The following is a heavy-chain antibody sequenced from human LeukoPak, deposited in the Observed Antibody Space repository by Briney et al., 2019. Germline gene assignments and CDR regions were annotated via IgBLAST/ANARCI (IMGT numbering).Heavy chain of an antibody. CDR2: IYTSGST. J-gene: IGHJ5*02. Sequence: PSETLSLTCTVSGGSISSGSYYWSWIRQPAGKGLEWIGRIYTSGSTNYNPSLKSRVTISVDTSKNQFPLKLSSVTAADTAVYYCAREGGIAARPWFDPWGQGTLVTVSS. CDR1: GGSISSGSYY. D-gene: IGHD6-6*01. CDR3: AREGGIAARPWFDP. V-gene: IGHV4-61*02.